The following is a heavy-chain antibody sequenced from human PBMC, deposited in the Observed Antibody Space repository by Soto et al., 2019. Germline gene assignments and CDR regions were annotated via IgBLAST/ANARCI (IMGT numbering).Heavy chain of an antibody. J-gene: IGHJ6*02. V-gene: IGHV3-15*01. CDR3: TTNVLLWFGELFRPPYYYYGMDV. Sequence: GGSLRLSCAASGFTFSNAWMSWIRQAPGKGLEWVGRIKSKTDGGTTDYAAPVKGRFTISRDDSKNTLYLQMNSLKTEDTAVYYCTTNVLLWFGELFRPPYYYYGMDVWGQGTTVTVSS. D-gene: IGHD3-10*01. CDR2: IKSKTDGGTT. CDR1: GFTFSNAW.